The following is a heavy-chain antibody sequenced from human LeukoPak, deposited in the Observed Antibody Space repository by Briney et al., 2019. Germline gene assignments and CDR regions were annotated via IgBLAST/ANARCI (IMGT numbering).Heavy chain of an antibody. J-gene: IGHJ6*02. CDR2: SGST. V-gene: IGHV4-59*01. D-gene: IGHD5-18*01. CDR3: ARDGGEDTAMAPRGMDV. Sequence: SGSTNYNPSLKSRVTISVDTSKNQFSLKLSSVTAADTAVYYCARDGGEDTAMAPRGMDVWGQGTTVTVSS.